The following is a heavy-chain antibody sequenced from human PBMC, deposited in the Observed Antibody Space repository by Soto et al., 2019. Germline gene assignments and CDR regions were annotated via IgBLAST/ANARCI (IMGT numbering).Heavy chain of an antibody. CDR2: IIPIFGTA. CDR1: GGTISRNA. CDR3: ARGTVVEVGWFDP. V-gene: IGHV1-69*13. D-gene: IGHD2-15*01. J-gene: IGHJ5*02. Sequence: ASVKVSCKDSGGTISRNAMRWAQHSPGQGLEWMGGIIPIFGTANYAQKFQGRLTITADESTSTAYMELNSLRSEDTAVYYCARGTVVEVGWFDPWGQGTLVTVSS.